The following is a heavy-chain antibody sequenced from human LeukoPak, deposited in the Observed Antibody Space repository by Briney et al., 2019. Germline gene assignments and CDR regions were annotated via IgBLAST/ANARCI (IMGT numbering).Heavy chain of an antibody. CDR2: IRYDGSNK. V-gene: IGHV3-30*02. CDR1: GFTFSSYG. Sequence: GSLRLSCAASGFTFSSYGMHWVRQAPGKGLEWVAFIRYDGSNKYYADSVKGRFTISRDNSKNTLYLQMNSLRAEDTAVYYCAKDLDSSGYLPSDYWGQGTLVTVSS. J-gene: IGHJ4*02. CDR3: AKDLDSSGYLPSDY. D-gene: IGHD3-22*01.